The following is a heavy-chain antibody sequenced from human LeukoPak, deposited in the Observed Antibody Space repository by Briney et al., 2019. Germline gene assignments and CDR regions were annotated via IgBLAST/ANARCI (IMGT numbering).Heavy chain of an antibody. CDR3: ARHSTHYYGSGSYYEDWFDP. Sequence: SETLSLTCTVSGGSISSSSYYWGWIRQPPGKGLEWIGSIYYSGSTYYNPSLKSRVTISVDTSKNQFSPKLSSVTAADTAVYYCARHSTHYYGSGSYYEDWFDPWGQGTLVTVSS. J-gene: IGHJ5*02. CDR2: IYYSGST. V-gene: IGHV4-39*01. D-gene: IGHD3-10*01. CDR1: GGSISSSSYY.